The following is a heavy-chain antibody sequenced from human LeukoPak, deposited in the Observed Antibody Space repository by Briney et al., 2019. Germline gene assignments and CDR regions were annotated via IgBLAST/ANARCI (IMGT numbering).Heavy chain of an antibody. J-gene: IGHJ5*02. V-gene: IGHV4-38-2*02. D-gene: IGHD1-7*01. CDR2: VFHSGST. CDR1: GYSISSGHY. Sequence: PSETLSLTCTVSGYSISSGHYWGWIRQPPGKGLEWIGTVFHSGSTYYNPSLKSRVTISVDTSKNQFSLKLTSVTAADTAAYYCARGTGTTSFFWFDPWGQGTLVTVSS. CDR3: ARGTGTTSFFWFDP.